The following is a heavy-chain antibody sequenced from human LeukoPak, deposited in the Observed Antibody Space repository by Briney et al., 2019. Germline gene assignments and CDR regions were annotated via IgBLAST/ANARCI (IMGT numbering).Heavy chain of an antibody. CDR3: AILLNCGDDCYLQGFY. D-gene: IGHD2-21*02. CDR2: IYPGDSDT. CDR1: GYSFTNYW. J-gene: IGHJ4*02. Sequence: GESLKISCKASGYSFTNYWIGWVRQIPGRGLEWMGIIYPGDSDTRYSPSFQGQVTISADESISTAYLQWSSLKASDTAMYYCAILLNCGDDCYLQGFYWGLGTLVTVSS. V-gene: IGHV5-51*03.